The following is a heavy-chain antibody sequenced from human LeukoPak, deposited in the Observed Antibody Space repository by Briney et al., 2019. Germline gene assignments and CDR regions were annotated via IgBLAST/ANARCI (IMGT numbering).Heavy chain of an antibody. CDR2: ISAYNGNT. V-gene: IGHV1-18*01. CDR1: GYTFTSYG. J-gene: IGHJ5*02. D-gene: IGHD3-10*01. Sequence: PEASVKVSCKASGYTFTSYGISWVRQAPGQGLEWMGWISAYNGNTNYAQKLQGRVTMTTDTSTSTAYMELRSLRSDDTAVYYCARELPDYYGSGTFDPWGQGTLVTVSS. CDR3: ARELPDYYGSGTFDP.